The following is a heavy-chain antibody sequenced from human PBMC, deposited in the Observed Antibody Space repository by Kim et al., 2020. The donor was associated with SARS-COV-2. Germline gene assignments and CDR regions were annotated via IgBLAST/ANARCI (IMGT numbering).Heavy chain of an antibody. CDR1: SDSISSYY. V-gene: IGHV4-59*01. CDR2: IYYSGST. J-gene: IGHJ4*02. D-gene: IGHD2-15*01. Sequence: SETLSHTCSVSSDSISSYYCSWIRQLPGKGLEWLGYIYYSGSTDYNPSLKTRVTISWDTSKNQFSLDLTSVTDADTAVSFCARSEGRACLRQFDYWGPGILVTVSS. CDR3: ARSEGRACLRQFDY.